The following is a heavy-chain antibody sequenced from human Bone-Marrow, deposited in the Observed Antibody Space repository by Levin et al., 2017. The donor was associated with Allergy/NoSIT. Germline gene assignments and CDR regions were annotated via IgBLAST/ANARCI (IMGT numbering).Heavy chain of an antibody. J-gene: IGHJ4*02. V-gene: IGHV4-61*01. CDR1: GDSVSFYNYY. D-gene: IGHD3-22*01. Sequence: PSQTLSLTCSVSGDSVSFYNYYWTWFRQPPGKRPEWLGYVYHTGSTNYNPSLKSRVTMTIDTSKNQFSLILRSLSAADTAVYYCARDPLRSSDDYDRSDDWGQGTLVTVSS. CDR3: ARDPLRSSDDYDRSDD. CDR2: VYHTGST.